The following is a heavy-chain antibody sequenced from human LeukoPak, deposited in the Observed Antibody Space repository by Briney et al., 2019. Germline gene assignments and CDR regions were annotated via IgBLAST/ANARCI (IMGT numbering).Heavy chain of an antibody. CDR2: IYRGGST. J-gene: IGHJ6*02. V-gene: IGHV3-53*01. D-gene: IGHD4-17*01. CDR1: GFTVSSNY. Sequence: GGSLRLSCAASGFTVSSNYMSWVRQAPGKGLEGVSVIYRGGSTYNADSVKGRFTISRDNSKNTLYLQMNSLRAEDTAVYFCTSATAVTGYGMDVWGQGTTVTV. CDR3: TSATAVTGYGMDV.